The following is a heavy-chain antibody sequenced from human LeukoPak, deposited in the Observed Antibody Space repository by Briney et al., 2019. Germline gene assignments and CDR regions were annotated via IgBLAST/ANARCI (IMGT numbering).Heavy chain of an antibody. CDR2: IWYDGSNK. CDR3: AREGPRGNSQFDY. D-gene: IGHD2/OR15-2a*01. J-gene: IGHJ4*02. V-gene: IGHV3-33*01. CDR1: GFTLSNYG. Sequence: GRSLRVSCAASGFTLSNYGMQWVRQDPGKGLEWVALIWYDGSNKYYTDSVKGRLTISRDNSKDTLFLQMNSLRAEDTAVYYCAREGPRGNSQFDYWGQGTLVTVSS.